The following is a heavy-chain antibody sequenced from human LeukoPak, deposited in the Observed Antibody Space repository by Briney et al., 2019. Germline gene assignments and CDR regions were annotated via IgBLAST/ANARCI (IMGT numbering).Heavy chain of an antibody. CDR1: GGSITSGGPY. Sequence: SETLSLTCTVSGGSITSGGPYWSWIRQPPGKGLQWIGYIYHSGSAYYNPSLKSRVTISVDRSKNQFSLKLSSVTAADTAVYYCARVRGLELLSEVHYFDYWGQGTLVTVSS. CDR3: ARVRGLELLSEVHYFDY. CDR2: IYHSGSA. J-gene: IGHJ4*02. D-gene: IGHD1-7*01. V-gene: IGHV4-30-2*01.